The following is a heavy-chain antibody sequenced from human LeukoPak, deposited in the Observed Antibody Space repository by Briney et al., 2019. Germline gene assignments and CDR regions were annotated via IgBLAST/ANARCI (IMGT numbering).Heavy chain of an antibody. CDR2: IWYDGSNK. Sequence: GGSLRLSCAASGFTFRSYGMHWVRQAPGKGMEWVAVIWYDGSNKYYADSVKGRFTISRDNSKNTLYLQMNSLRAEDTAVYYCARELYGDYSNWFDPWGQGTLVTVSS. D-gene: IGHD4-17*01. J-gene: IGHJ5*02. V-gene: IGHV3-33*01. CDR1: GFTFRSYG. CDR3: ARELYGDYSNWFDP.